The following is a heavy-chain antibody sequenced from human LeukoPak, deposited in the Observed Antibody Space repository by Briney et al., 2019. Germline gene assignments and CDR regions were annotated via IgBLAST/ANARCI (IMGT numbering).Heavy chain of an antibody. CDR1: GYTFTSYG. J-gene: IGHJ4*02. Sequence: ASVKVSCKASGYTFTSYGISWVRQAPGQGLEWMGWISAYNGNTNYAQKLQGRVTMTTDTSTSTAYIELRSLRSDDTAVYYCARDRRYYYDSSGYTDYWGQGTLVTVSS. CDR3: ARDRRYYYDSSGYTDY. V-gene: IGHV1-18*01. CDR2: ISAYNGNT. D-gene: IGHD3-22*01.